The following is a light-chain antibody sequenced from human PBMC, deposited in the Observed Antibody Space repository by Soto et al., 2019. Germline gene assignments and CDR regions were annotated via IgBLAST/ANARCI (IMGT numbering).Light chain of an antibody. CDR3: QQYNNWPWT. V-gene: IGKV3D-15*01. CDR1: QTVCIN. CDR2: GAP. Sequence: ESIMTQSPDTLSLFPGLRATTFYRVSQTVCINYLAWGQQRPGQAPSLRSYGAPMRAAGIPDRFSGSGPGTDFTLTISSLQSEDFAVYYCQQYNNWPWTFGQGTKVDI. J-gene: IGKJ1*01.